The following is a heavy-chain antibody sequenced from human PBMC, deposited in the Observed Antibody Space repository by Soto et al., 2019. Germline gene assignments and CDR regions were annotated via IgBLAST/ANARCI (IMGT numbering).Heavy chain of an antibody. CDR1: GGSISSDGYS. Sequence: QLQLQESGSGLVKPSQTLSLSCAVSGGSISSDGYSWSWIRQPPGKGLEWIGCIYHSGNTYYNPSLESRVTISVDRSKYHFSLKLRSVTAADTAVYYCARAFDDSSGYYGGLGYWGQGTLVTVSS. V-gene: IGHV4-30-2*01. D-gene: IGHD3-22*01. J-gene: IGHJ4*02. CDR3: ARAFDDSSGYYGGLGY. CDR2: IYHSGNT.